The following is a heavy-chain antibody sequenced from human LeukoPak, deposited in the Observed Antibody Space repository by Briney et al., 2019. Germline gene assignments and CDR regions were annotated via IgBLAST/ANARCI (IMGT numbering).Heavy chain of an antibody. CDR1: GGSFSGYY. CDR2: INHSGST. J-gene: IGHJ5*02. D-gene: IGHD6-6*01. V-gene: IGHV4-34*01. Sequence: SETLSLTCAVYGGSFSGYYWSWIRQPPGKGLEWIGEINHSGSTNYNPSLKSRVTISVDTSKNQFSLKLSSVTAADTAVYYCARGAKSSSSSFRWFDPWGRGTLVTVSS. CDR3: ARGAKSSSSSFRWFDP.